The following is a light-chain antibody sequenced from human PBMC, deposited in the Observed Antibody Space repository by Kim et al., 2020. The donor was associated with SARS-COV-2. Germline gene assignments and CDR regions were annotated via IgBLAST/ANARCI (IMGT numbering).Light chain of an antibody. CDR1: KLGDKY. CDR2: QDS. J-gene: IGLJ1*01. CDR3: QAWDSSTPV. V-gene: IGLV3-1*01. Sequence: SYELTQPPSVSVSPGQTASITCSGDKLGDKYACWYQQKPGQSPVLVIYQDSKRPSGIPERFSGSNSGNTATLTISGTQAMDEADYYCQAWDSSTPVFGTGTKFTFL.